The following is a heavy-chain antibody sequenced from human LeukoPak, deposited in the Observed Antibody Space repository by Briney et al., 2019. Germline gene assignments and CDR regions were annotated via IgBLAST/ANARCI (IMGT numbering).Heavy chain of an antibody. D-gene: IGHD3-22*01. Sequence: GGSLRLSCAASGFTFSSYEMNWVRQAPGKGLEWVSYISSSGSTIYYADSVKGRFTISRDNAKNSLYLQMNSLRAEDTALYYCAKDIYYDSFYAFDIWGQGTMVTVSS. CDR2: ISSSGSTI. CDR3: AKDIYYDSFYAFDI. J-gene: IGHJ3*02. CDR1: GFTFSSYE. V-gene: IGHV3-48*03.